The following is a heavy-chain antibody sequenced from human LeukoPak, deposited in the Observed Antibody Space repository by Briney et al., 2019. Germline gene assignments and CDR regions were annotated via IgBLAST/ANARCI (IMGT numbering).Heavy chain of an antibody. D-gene: IGHD3-10*01. CDR3: ARDSSITMAGPFDY. V-gene: IGHV1-69*01. J-gene: IGHJ4*02. CDR1: GGTFSSYA. CDR2: IIPIFGTA. Sequence: SVKVTCKSSGGTFSSYAFSWVRQAPGQGLEWMGGIIPIFGTANYAQKFQGRVTITADESTSTAYMELSSLRSEDTAVYYCARDSSITMAGPFDYWGQGTLVTVSS.